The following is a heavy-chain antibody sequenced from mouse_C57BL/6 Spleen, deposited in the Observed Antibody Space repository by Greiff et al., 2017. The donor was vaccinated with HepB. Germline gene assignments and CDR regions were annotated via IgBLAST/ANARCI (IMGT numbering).Heavy chain of an antibody. J-gene: IGHJ4*01. Sequence: EVQLQQSGPELVKPGASVKISCKASGYSFTGYYMNWVKQSPEKSLEWIGEINPSTGGTTYNQKFKAKATLTVDKSSSTAYMQLKSLTSEDSAVYYCARRATVRDYAMDYWGQGTSVTVSS. V-gene: IGHV1-42*01. CDR2: INPSTGGT. CDR1: GYSFTGYY. CDR3: ARRATVRDYAMDY. D-gene: IGHD1-1*01.